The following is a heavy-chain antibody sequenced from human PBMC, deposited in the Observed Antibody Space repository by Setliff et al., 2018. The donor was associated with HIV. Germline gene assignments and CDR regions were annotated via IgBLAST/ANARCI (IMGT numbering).Heavy chain of an antibody. J-gene: IGHJ3*02. CDR3: ARDGYYDSSGYYKAQWAFDI. V-gene: IGHV1-46*01. D-gene: IGHD3-22*01. Sequence: ASVKVSCKASGYTFTSYYMHWVRQAPGQGLEWMGVINPSGGSTSYAQKFQGRVTMTRDTSTSTVYMELSSLRSEDTAVYYCARDGYYDSSGYYKAQWAFDIWGQGTMVTVSS. CDR1: GYTFTSYY. CDR2: INPSGGST.